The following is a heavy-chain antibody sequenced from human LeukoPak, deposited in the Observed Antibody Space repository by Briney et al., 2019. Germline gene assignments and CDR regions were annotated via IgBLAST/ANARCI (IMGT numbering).Heavy chain of an antibody. V-gene: IGHV4-59*08. D-gene: IGHD1-26*01. Sequence: PSETLSLTCTVSGGSISSYYWSWIRQPPGKGLEWIGYIYYSGSTNYNPSLKSRVTISVDTSKNQFSLKLSSVTAADTAVYYCARGTDSGSYQGYYFYYYGMDVWGQGTTVTVSS. CDR3: ARGTDSGSYQGYYFYYYGMDV. CDR2: IYYSGST. CDR1: GGSISSYY. J-gene: IGHJ6*02.